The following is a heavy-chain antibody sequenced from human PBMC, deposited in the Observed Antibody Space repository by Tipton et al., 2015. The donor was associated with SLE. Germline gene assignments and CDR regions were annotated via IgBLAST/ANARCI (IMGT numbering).Heavy chain of an antibody. CDR3: ARVGCSNTNCLIRGWDV. V-gene: IGHV4-4*07. D-gene: IGHD2-2*01. Sequence: LSLTCTASGGSISNYYWTWIRQPAGKGLEWIGRLYRTGSTNYTHSLESRVTISLDTPKNQFALKLTSVTAADTAVYYCARVGCSNTNCLIRGWDVWGQGTTVTVSS. CDR1: GGSISNYY. J-gene: IGHJ6*02. CDR2: LYRTGST.